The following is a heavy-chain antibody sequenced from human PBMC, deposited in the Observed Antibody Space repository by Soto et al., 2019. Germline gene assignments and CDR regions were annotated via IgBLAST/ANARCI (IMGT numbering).Heavy chain of an antibody. J-gene: IGHJ4*02. CDR1: GFTVSGNY. Sequence: EVQLVETGGGLIQPGGSLRLSCAASGFTVSGNYMSWVRQAPGKGLEWVSVLYNGGGTYYADSVKGRFTIYRENSKNTLYLKMHSLRAEDTAVYYCASRRGSSYDYWGQGTLVTVSS. D-gene: IGHD6-6*01. CDR3: ASRRGSSYDY. V-gene: IGHV3-53*02. CDR2: LYNGGGT.